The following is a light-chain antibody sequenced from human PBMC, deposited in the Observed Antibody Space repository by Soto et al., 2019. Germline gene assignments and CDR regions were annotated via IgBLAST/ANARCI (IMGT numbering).Light chain of an antibody. CDR3: QQYNNWPLT. Sequence: DIVMTQSPATLSVSPGERATLSCRASQSVSSNLAWYQQRPGQAPRLLIYGTSTRASGFPARFSGSGSGTEFTLTISSLQSEDFAVYYCQQYNNWPLTFGGGTKVDIK. J-gene: IGKJ4*01. CDR2: GTS. V-gene: IGKV3-15*01. CDR1: QSVSSN.